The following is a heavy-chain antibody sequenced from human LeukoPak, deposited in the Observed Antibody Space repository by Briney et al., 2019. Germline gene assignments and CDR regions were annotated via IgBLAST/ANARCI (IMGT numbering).Heavy chain of an antibody. D-gene: IGHD3-9*01. Sequence: PSETLSLTCTVSGGSISSYYWSWIRQPPGKGLEWIGYIYYSGSTNYNPSLKSRVTIPVDTSKNQFSLKLSSVTAADTAVYYCARGRATGAFDIWGQGTMVTVSS. V-gene: IGHV4-59*01. CDR3: ARGRATGAFDI. J-gene: IGHJ3*02. CDR2: IYYSGST. CDR1: GGSISSYY.